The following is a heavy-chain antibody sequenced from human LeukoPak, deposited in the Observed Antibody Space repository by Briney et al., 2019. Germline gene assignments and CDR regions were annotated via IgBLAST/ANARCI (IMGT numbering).Heavy chain of an antibody. J-gene: IGHJ4*02. V-gene: IGHV1-69*04. CDR1: VGTFSSYV. CDR3: SRNWDDTAMTY. Sequence: SSVKVSCKASVGTFSSYVISWVRQAPGQGLEWMGRSIPILNLANYAQKFQGRVTITPDISTSTAYMELSSLQSEDTAVYYCSRNWDDTAMTYWGQGTLVTVSS. CDR2: SIPILNLA. D-gene: IGHD5-18*01.